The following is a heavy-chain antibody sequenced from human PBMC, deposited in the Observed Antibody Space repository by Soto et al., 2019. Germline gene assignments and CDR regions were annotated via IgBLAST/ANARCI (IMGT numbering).Heavy chain of an antibody. CDR1: GFTFRSYG. V-gene: IGHV3-33*01. Sequence: QMQLVESGGCVVQPGRSLRLSCAASGFTFRSYGIHWVRQAPGKGLEWVALIWFDGSKKYYVYSVKGRFAVSRDNSKNTLYLQMNSLRVEDTAVYYCARDRLVPYGYGMDVWGQGTTVTVSS. J-gene: IGHJ6*02. CDR2: IWFDGSKK. CDR3: ARDRLVPYGYGMDV. D-gene: IGHD2-2*01.